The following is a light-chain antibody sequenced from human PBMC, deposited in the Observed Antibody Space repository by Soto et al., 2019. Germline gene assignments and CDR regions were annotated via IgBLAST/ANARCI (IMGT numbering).Light chain of an antibody. CDR1: SSDVGAYNY. V-gene: IGLV2-14*01. CDR3: NSYTRTSTFV. J-gene: IGLJ1*01. CDR2: EVN. Sequence: QSALTQPASVSGSPGQSITISCTGTSSDVGAYNYVSWYQHHPGKAPKLMIYEVNKRPSEVSNRFSGSKSGNTASLSISGLQPEDEADYYCNSYTRTSTFVLGTGTKSPS.